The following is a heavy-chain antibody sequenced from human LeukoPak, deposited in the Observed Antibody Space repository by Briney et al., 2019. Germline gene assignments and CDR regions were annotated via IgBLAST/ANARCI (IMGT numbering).Heavy chain of an antibody. CDR1: GLSPSSSGVD. V-gene: IGHV2-5*01. J-gene: IGHJ4*02. D-gene: IGHD2-2*01. CDR3: AHSPRLIVVVPAARGNYFDY. CDR2: TSWTDDK. Sequence: PGPTPVKPPQTLTLTCTFSGLSPSSSGVDVSCCRQPPGKALEGLALTSWTDDKRYTPSLKSSLTITKDTSKTQLVLTIPHIIPVDTAAYYCAHSPRLIVVVPAARGNYFDYWGQGTLVTVSA.